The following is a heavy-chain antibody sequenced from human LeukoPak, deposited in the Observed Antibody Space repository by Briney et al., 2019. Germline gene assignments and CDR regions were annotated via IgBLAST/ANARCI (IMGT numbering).Heavy chain of an antibody. Sequence: EASVKVSCKASGGTFSSYAISWVRQAPGQGLEWMGRIIPILGIANYAQKFQGRVTITADKSTSTAYMELSSLRSKDTAVYYCARAVAVAGTRIYYFDYWGQGTLVTVSS. V-gene: IGHV1-69*04. CDR3: ARAVAVAGTRIYYFDY. CDR1: GGTFSSYA. CDR2: IIPILGIA. D-gene: IGHD6-19*01. J-gene: IGHJ4*02.